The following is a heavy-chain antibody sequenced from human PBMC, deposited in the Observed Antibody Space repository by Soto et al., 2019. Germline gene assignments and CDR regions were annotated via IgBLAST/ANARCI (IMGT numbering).Heavy chain of an antibody. CDR3: ALGSWSAETFDI. J-gene: IGHJ3*02. CDR1: GGTFGTYT. D-gene: IGHD6-13*01. CDR2: ILPMLDIT. V-gene: IGHV1-69*02. Sequence: QVQLVQSGAEVEKPGSSVKVSCKASGGTFGTYTLIWVRQAPGQRLEWVGRILPMLDITNTAQRFQDRVTIHADKSTVTAYLALSSLRSEYTAVYYCALGSWSAETFDIWGRGTMVTVSS.